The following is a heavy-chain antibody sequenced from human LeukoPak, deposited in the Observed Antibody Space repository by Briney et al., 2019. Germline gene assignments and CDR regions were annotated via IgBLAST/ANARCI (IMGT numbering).Heavy chain of an antibody. CDR2: IYYSGST. V-gene: IGHV4-39*07. D-gene: IGHD3-10*01. CDR1: GGSISNSRYY. CDR3: AREGTTMVRGVIGRGPLDY. Sequence: SETLSLTCTVSGGSISNSRYYWGWIRQPPGKGLEWIGSIYYSGSTHYNPSLKSRVTISVDTSKNQFSLKLSSVTAADTAVYYCAREGTTMVRGVIGRGPLDYWGQGTLVTVSS. J-gene: IGHJ4*02.